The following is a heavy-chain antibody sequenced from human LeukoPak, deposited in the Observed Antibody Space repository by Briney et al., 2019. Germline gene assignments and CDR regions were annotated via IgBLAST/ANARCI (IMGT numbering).Heavy chain of an antibody. V-gene: IGHV1-8*01. D-gene: IGHD2-2*01. CDR1: GYTLTELS. Sequence: ASVKVSCKVSGYTLTELSMHWVRQAPGQGLEYMGWMNPNSGNTGFAQKFRGRVTMTSDASTTSAFMELMRLTSEDTAVYYCTRAVRNQLLSEYWGQGTRITVSS. J-gene: IGHJ4*02. CDR3: TRAVRNQLLSEY. CDR2: MNPNSGNT.